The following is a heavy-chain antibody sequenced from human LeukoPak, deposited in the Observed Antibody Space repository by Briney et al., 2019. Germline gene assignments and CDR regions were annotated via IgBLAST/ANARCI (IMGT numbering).Heavy chain of an antibody. CDR1: GFTFGTYA. V-gene: IGHV3-23*01. CDR3: AKDYSGSYYALDY. CDR2: ISGSGGRT. Sequence: PGGSLRLSCAASGFTFGTYAMSWVRQAPGKGLEWVSTISGSGGRTYYADSVKGRLTISRDKSKNTLYLQMNRLRAEDTAVYNCAKDYSGSYYALDYWGQGTLVTVSS. J-gene: IGHJ4*02. D-gene: IGHD1-26*01.